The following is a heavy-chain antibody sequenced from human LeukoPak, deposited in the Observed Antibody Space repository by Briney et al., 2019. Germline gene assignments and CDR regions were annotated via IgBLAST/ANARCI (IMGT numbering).Heavy chain of an antibody. CDR2: ITSGTRT. CDR3: AKDVKYNWNYIDY. Sequence: GGSLRLSCVASGFTFSSHGMNWVRQAPGKGLEWVSGITSGTRTYYADSVKGRFAISRDNSKNTLYLQMNSLRAEDTALYYCAKDVKYNWNYIDYWGQGALVTVSS. CDR1: GFTFSSHG. V-gene: IGHV3-23*01. D-gene: IGHD1-20*01. J-gene: IGHJ4*02.